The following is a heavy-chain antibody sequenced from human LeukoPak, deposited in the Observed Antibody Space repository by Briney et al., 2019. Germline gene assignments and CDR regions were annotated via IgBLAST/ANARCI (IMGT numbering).Heavy chain of an antibody. CDR2: ISGNGRTT. V-gene: IGHV3-23*01. J-gene: IGHJ4*02. Sequence: GGSLRLSCVVSGFTFSSYAMSWVRQAPGKGLQWVSAISGNGRTTYYADSVKGRFTISRDNSKNTLYLQMNSLRAEDTAVYYCAKDRRYLPFDYWGQGTLVTVSS. CDR3: AKDRRYLPFDY. D-gene: IGHD1-14*01. CDR1: GFTFSSYA.